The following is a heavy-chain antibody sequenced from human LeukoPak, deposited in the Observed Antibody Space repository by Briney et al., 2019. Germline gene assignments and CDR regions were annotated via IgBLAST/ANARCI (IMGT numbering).Heavy chain of an antibody. CDR1: GFTFSSYS. CDR3: AKGVSSGYYYYYYYMDV. D-gene: IGHD3-22*01. Sequence: GGSLRLSCAASGFTFSSYSMNWVRQAPGKGLEWVSSISSSSSYIYYADSVKGRFTISRDNSKNTLYLQMNSLRAEDTAVYYCAKGVSSGYYYYYYYMDVWGKGTTVTISS. V-gene: IGHV3-21*01. J-gene: IGHJ6*03. CDR2: ISSSSSYI.